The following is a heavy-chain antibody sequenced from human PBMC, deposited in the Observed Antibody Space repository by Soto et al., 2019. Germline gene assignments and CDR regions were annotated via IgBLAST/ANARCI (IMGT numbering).Heavy chain of an antibody. Sequence: SETLSLTXTVSGGSIRGYYWSWIRQSAGMGLEWIGRMHTSGSTNYNPSLKSRVTFSVDISKNQISLKLTSVTAADTALYYCVRASMPKAHFDSWGQGTLVTVSS. CDR2: MHTSGST. D-gene: IGHD2-2*01. V-gene: IGHV4-4*07. CDR3: VRASMPKAHFDS. CDR1: GGSIRGYY. J-gene: IGHJ4*02.